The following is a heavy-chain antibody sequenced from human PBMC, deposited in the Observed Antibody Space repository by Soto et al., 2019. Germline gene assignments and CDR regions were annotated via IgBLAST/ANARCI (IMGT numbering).Heavy chain of an antibody. Sequence: PSETLSLTCTVSGTSMSGHFWSWMRQPPGKGLEWIGYGYYSGSTLYNPSLKSRVTISLDTSKNHFSLRLNSVTSADTAVYYCARGVYLSLVRTGWFDPWGRGTLVTVSS. D-gene: IGHD3-10*01. CDR1: GTSMSGHF. CDR2: GYYSGST. CDR3: ARGVYLSLVRTGWFDP. V-gene: IGHV4-59*11. J-gene: IGHJ5*02.